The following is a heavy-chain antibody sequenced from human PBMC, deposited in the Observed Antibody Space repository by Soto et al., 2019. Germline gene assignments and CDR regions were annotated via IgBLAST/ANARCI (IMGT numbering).Heavy chain of an antibody. CDR1: GVSFSGYY. J-gene: IGHJ4*02. CDR2: INHSGST. CDR3: AIRPLRYFDWVKDY. V-gene: IGHV4-34*01. D-gene: IGHD3-9*01. Sequence: QVQLQQWGAGLLKPSETLSLTCAVYGVSFSGYYWSWIRQPPGKGLEWIGEINHSGSTNYNPSLKSRVTISVDTSKNQFSLKLSSVTAADTAVYYCAIRPLRYFDWVKDYWGQGTLVTVSS.